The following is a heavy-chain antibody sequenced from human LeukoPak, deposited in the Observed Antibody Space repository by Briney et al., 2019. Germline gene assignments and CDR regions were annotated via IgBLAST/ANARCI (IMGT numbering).Heavy chain of an antibody. CDR1: GGSFSGYY. CDR3: AVRGSLWSGYLRGKYYFDY. J-gene: IGHJ4*02. V-gene: IGHV4-34*01. Sequence: PSETLSLTCAGYGGSFSGYYWSWIRQPPGKGLEWIGEINHSGSTNYNPSLKSRVTISVDTSKNQFSLKLSSVTAADTAVYYCAVRGSLWSGYLRGKYYFDYWGQGTLVTVSS. CDR2: INHSGST. D-gene: IGHD3-3*01.